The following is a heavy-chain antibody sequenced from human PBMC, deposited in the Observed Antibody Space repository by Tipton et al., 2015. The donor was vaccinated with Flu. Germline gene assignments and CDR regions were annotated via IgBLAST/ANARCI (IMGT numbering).Heavy chain of an antibody. D-gene: IGHD6-19*01. J-gene: IGHJ4*02. CDR1: GFTFSNYW. V-gene: IGHV3-74*01. Sequence: CAASGFTFSNYWMHWVRQAPGKGLVWVSRIRSDGSSTSYADSVKGRFSISRDNAKNTLYLQMNSLRAEDTAVYYCARERVAGSFHFDYWGQGTQVSVS. CDR3: ARERVAGSFHFDY. CDR2: IRSDGSST.